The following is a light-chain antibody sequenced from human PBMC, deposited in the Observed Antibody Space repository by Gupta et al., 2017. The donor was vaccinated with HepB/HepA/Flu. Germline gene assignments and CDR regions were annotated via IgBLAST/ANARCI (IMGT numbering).Light chain of an antibody. Sequence: DIQMTQSPSSLSASVGDRVTISCRASQTISGSVNWYQQKPGKAPELLVYFVTILQSGVPSRFSGSAFGTDFTLTIASLQPEDFATYFCQQNHVSPWTFGQGTKVEIK. J-gene: IGKJ1*01. CDR2: FVT. CDR3: QQNHVSPWT. CDR1: QTISGS. V-gene: IGKV1-39*01.